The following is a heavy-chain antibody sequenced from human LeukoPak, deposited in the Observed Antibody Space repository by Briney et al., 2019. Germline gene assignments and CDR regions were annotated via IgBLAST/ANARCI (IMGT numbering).Heavy chain of an antibody. J-gene: IGHJ4*02. CDR2: IRYDGSNK. CDR3: AEEPAITMVRGVSDY. D-gene: IGHD3-10*01. V-gene: IGHV3-30*02. CDR1: GFTFSSYG. Sequence: GGSLRLSCAASGFTFSSYGMHWVRQAPGKGLEWVAFIRYDGSNKYYADSVKGRFTISRDNSKNTLYLQMNSLRAEDTAVYYCAEEPAITMVRGVSDYWGQGTLVTVSS.